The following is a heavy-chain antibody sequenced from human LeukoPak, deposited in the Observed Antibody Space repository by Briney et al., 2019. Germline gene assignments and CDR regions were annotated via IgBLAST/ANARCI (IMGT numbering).Heavy chain of an antibody. D-gene: IGHD4-17*01. J-gene: IGHJ6*02. CDR3: AKAIIDYGDYVHGMDV. CDR2: ISWNSGSI. Sequence: SLRLSCAASGFTFDDYAMHWVRQAPGKGLEWVSGISWNSGSIGYADSVKGRFTISRDNAKNSLYLQMNSLRAEDTALYYCAKAIIDYGDYVHGMDVWGQGTTVTVSS. CDR1: GFTFDDYA. V-gene: IGHV3-9*01.